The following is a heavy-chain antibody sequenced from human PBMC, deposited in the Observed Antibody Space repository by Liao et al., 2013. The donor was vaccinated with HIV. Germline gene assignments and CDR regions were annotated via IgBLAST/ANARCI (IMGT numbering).Heavy chain of an antibody. D-gene: IGHD3-22*01. Sequence: QLQLQESGPGLVKPSETLSLSCTVSGGSMTTDSYYWGWIRQPPGKGLEWIGYIFYTGKTYYTPSLETRTTISVDTSKNQFSLMLSSVTAADTAVYYCARDGVVVVPMPPGALDIWGRGTMVTVSS. CDR3: ARDGVVVVPMPPGALDI. CDR1: GGSMTTDSYY. J-gene: IGHJ3*02. CDR2: IFYTGKT. V-gene: IGHV4-39*07.